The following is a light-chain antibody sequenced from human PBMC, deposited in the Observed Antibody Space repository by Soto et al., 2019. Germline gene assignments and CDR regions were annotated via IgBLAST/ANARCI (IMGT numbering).Light chain of an antibody. J-gene: IGLJ1*01. CDR3: CSYAGSFYV. Sequence: QSALAQPRSASGSPGQSVTISCTGTSSDVGGYNYVSWYQQHPGKAPKLMIYDVSERPSGVPDRFSGSKSGNTASLTISGLQAEDEADYYCCSYAGSFYVFGTGTKVTVL. V-gene: IGLV2-11*01. CDR2: DVS. CDR1: SSDVGGYNY.